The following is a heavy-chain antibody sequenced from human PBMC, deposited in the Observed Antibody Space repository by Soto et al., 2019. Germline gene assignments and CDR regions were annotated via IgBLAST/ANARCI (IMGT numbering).Heavy chain of an antibody. V-gene: IGHV1-24*01. CDR3: ATDAYSSSWDYYYGMDV. D-gene: IGHD6-13*01. J-gene: IGHJ6*02. Sequence: ASVKVSCKVSGYTLTELSMHWVRQAPGKGLEWMGGFDPEDGETIYAQKFQGRATMTEDTSTDTAYMELSSLRSEDTAVYYCATDAYSSSWDYYYGMDVWGQGTTVTVSS. CDR2: FDPEDGET. CDR1: GYTLTELS.